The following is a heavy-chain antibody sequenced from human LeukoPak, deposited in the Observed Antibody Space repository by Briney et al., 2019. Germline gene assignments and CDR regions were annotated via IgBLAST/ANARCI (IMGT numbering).Heavy chain of an antibody. J-gene: IGHJ3*02. V-gene: IGHV3-66*01. Sequence: GGSLRLSCAASGFTVSSSYMSWVRQAPGKGLEWVSVIYSGGSTYYADSVKGRFTISRDNSKNTLYLQMNSLRAEDTAVYYCARRAMVRGGCDIWGQGTMVTVSS. CDR1: GFTVSSSY. D-gene: IGHD3-10*01. CDR2: IYSGGST. CDR3: ARRAMVRGGCDI.